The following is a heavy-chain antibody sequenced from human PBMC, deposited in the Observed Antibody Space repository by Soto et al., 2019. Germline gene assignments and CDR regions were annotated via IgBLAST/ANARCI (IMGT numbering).Heavy chain of an antibody. V-gene: IGHV3-13*01. Sequence: LSLTCAASGFTFSSYDMHWVRQATGKGLEWVSAIGTAGDTYYPGSVKGRFTISRENAKNSLYLQMNSLRAEDTAVYYCARARGFDYWGQGTLVTVSS. CDR2: IGTAGDT. CDR1: GFTFSSYD. CDR3: ARARGFDY. D-gene: IGHD3-10*01. J-gene: IGHJ4*02.